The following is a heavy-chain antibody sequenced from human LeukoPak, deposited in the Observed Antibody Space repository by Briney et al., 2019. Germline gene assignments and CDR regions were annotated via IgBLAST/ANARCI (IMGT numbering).Heavy chain of an antibody. CDR2: IKQDGSEK. Sequence: GGSLRLSCAASGFTFSSYNMNWVRQAPGKGLEWVANIKQDGSEKYYVDSVKGRFTISRDNAKNSLYLQMNSLRAEDTAVYYCARGGLWSLLDMDVWGKGTTVTISS. V-gene: IGHV3-7*01. D-gene: IGHD5-18*01. CDR3: ARGGLWSLLDMDV. J-gene: IGHJ6*03. CDR1: GFTFSSYN.